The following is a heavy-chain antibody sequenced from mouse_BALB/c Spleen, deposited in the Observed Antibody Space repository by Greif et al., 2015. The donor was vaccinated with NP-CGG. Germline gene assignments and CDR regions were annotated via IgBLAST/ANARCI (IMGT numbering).Heavy chain of an antibody. CDR1: GYTFTSYW. Sequence: QVQLQQSGAELVRTGDSVKLSCKASGYTFTSYWINWVKQRPGQGIEWIGNIYPSASYTNYNKKFKDKATLNVDKYSXTAYMQLSSPTSEDSAVYYCTTARTTVDYWGQGTSVTFSS. D-gene: IGHD3-1*01. CDR2: IYPSASYT. V-gene: IGHV1-69*02. CDR3: TTARTTVDY. J-gene: IGHJ4*01.